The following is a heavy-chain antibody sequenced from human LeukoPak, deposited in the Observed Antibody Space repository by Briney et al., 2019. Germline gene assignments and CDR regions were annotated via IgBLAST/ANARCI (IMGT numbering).Heavy chain of an antibody. CDR1: GFPFSSYG. Sequence: GGSLRLSCAASGFPFSSYGMHWVRQAPGKGLEWVAVISYDGSNKYYADSVKGRFTISRDNSKNTLYLQMNSLRAEDTAVYYCAKGSRARVPAAINYYYYGMDVWGQGTTVTVSS. D-gene: IGHD2-2*02. CDR3: AKGSRARVPAAINYYYYGMDV. CDR2: ISYDGSNK. J-gene: IGHJ6*02. V-gene: IGHV3-30*18.